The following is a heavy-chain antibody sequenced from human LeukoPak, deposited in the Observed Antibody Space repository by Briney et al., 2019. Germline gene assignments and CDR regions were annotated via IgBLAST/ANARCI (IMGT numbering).Heavy chain of an antibody. CDR2: IIPIFGIA. V-gene: IGHV1-69*10. CDR3: ARDKQYSSSPNYFQH. Sequence: SVKVSCKASGGTFSSYAISWVRQAPGQGLEWMGGIIPIFGIANYAQKFQGRVTITADKSTSTAYMELSSLRSEDTAVYYCARDKQYSSSPNYFQHWGQGNLVTVSS. D-gene: IGHD6-13*01. CDR1: GGTFSSYA. J-gene: IGHJ1*01.